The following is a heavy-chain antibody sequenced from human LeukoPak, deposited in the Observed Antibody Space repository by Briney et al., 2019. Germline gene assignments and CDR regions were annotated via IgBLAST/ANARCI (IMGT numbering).Heavy chain of an antibody. J-gene: IGHJ4*02. Sequence: PGGSLRLSCAASGFTFSSYGMSWVRQAPGKGLEWVSAISGSGGSTYYADSVKGRFTISRDNSKNTLYLQMNSLRAEDTAVYYCAKDRKYYHDISGYYPNWGQGTLATVSS. CDR2: ISGSGGST. D-gene: IGHD3-22*01. CDR3: AKDRKYYHDISGYYPN. V-gene: IGHV3-23*01. CDR1: GFTFSSYG.